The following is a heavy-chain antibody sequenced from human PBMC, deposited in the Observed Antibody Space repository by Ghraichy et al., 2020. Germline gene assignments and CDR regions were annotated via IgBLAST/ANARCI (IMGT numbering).Heavy chain of an antibody. CDR3: ARDPPASPWV. CDR1: GFTVSNNY. Sequence: GGSLRLSCAASGFTVSNNYMNWVRQAPGKGLEWVSLIYSGGKTDYADSVKGRFTISRDSSRNTLYLQMNNLRADDTAVYYCARDPPASPWVWGQGTTVTVSS. CDR2: IYSGGKT. V-gene: IGHV3-66*01. J-gene: IGHJ6*02.